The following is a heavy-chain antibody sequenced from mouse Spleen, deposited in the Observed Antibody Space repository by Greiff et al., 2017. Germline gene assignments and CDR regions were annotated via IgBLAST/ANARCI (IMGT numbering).Heavy chain of an antibody. Sequence: QVQLKQPGAELVMPGASVKLSCKASGYTFTSYWMHWVKQRPGQGLEWIGEIDPSDSYTNYNQKFKGKATLTVDKSSSTAYMQLSSLTSEDSAVYYCARNGYDGGSWFAYWGQGTLVTVSA. CDR1: GYTFTSYW. CDR3: ARNGYDGGSWFAY. J-gene: IGHJ3*01. CDR2: IDPSDSYT. V-gene: IGHV1-69*01. D-gene: IGHD2-2*01.